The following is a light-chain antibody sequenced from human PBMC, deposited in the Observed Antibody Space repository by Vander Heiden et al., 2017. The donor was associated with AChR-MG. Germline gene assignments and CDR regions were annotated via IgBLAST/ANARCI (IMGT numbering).Light chain of an antibody. CDR3: QQYNKWPPVT. CDR1: QSVSTD. J-gene: IGKJ1*01. Sequence: EIVMTQSPATLSVSPGERATLSCRASQSVSTDLAWYQQKPGQAPRLLMYGASTRATGIPARFSDTGSGTDFTLTISSLQSEDFAVYYCQQYNKWPPVTFGQGTKVEVK. CDR2: GAS. V-gene: IGKV3-15*01.